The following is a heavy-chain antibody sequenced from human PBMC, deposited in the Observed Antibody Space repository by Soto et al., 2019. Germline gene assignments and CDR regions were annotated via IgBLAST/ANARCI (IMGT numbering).Heavy chain of an antibody. J-gene: IGHJ4*02. Sequence: QLQLVQSGAEVREPGSSVKVSCKASGGTFSSYTVIWVRQAPGQGLEWMGGITPTLNIAKYAEKFQGRVTTTAVESTSTVNMQLSSLRSADTAVYFCARGYYSGSNPSSFDYWGQGTLVAVSS. V-gene: IGHV1-69*01. CDR1: GGTFSSYT. CDR3: ARGYYSGSNPSSFDY. D-gene: IGHD1-26*01. CDR2: ITPTLNIA.